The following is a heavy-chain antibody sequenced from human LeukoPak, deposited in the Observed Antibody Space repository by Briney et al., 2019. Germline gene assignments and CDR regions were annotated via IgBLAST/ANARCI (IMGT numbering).Heavy chain of an antibody. Sequence: PSETLSLTCAVYGGSFSGYYWSWIRQPPGKGLEWIGESNHSGSTNYNPSLKSRVTISVDTSKNQFSLKLSSVTAADTAVYYCARGRRGLYYYDSSGYRDYWGQGTLVTVSS. V-gene: IGHV4-34*01. D-gene: IGHD3-22*01. CDR3: ARGRRGLYYYDSSGYRDY. CDR2: SNHSGST. J-gene: IGHJ4*02. CDR1: GGSFSGYY.